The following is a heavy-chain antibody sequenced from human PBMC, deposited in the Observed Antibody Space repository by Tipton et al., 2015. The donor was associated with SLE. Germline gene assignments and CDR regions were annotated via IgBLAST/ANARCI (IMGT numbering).Heavy chain of an antibody. CDR2: IYYSGST. V-gene: IGHV4-39*01. J-gene: IGHJ4*02. D-gene: IGHD3-22*01. CDR3: ARPAYDSSGSYYFDY. CDR1: GGSISRSSYY. Sequence: LRLSCTVSGGSISRSSYYWGWIRQPPGEGLEWIGYIYYSGSTYYNPSLKSRVTISVDKSKNQFPLKVSSVTAADTAVYYYARPAYDSSGSYYFDYWGQGTLVTVSS.